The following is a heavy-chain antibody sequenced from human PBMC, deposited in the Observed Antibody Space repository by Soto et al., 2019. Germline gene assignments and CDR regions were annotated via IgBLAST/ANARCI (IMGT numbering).Heavy chain of an antibody. J-gene: IGHJ4*02. CDR3: ARRIGGADGF. Sequence: EVQLVESGGGLVQPGGSLRLSCAASGFTLSSYWMHWVRQTPGKGLEWVANINADGTEKYYVDSVKGRFTISRDSAQNSLYLQMNRLKAEDTAGYFCARRIGGADGFWGQGTLGTVSS. CDR1: GFTLSSYW. CDR2: INADGTEK. D-gene: IGHD6-13*01. V-gene: IGHV3-7*01.